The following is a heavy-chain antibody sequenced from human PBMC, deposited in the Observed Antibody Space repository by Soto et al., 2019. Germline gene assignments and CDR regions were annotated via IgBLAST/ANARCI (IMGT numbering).Heavy chain of an antibody. CDR2: IYYSGST. V-gene: IGHV4-31*03. J-gene: IGHJ2*01. D-gene: IGHD4-17*01. CDR1: GGSISSGGYY. Sequence: QVQLQESGPGLVKPSQTLSLTCTVSGGSISSGGYYWSWIRQHPGKGLEWIGYIYYSGSTYYNPSLKSRVTISVDTSKNQFSLKLSSVTAADTAVYYCARDNFPLPTLTTGYFDLWGRGTLVTVSS. CDR3: ARDNFPLPTLTTGYFDL.